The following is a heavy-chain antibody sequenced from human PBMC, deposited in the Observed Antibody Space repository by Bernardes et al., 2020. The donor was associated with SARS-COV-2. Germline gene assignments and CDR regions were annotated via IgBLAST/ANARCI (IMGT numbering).Heavy chain of an antibody. V-gene: IGHV3-30-3*01. J-gene: IGHJ2*01. CDR2: LSYIGGNK. D-gene: IGHD2-21*02. CDR1: GFTFTSYS. CDR3: ARGGYCGADCYSDWYFDL. Sequence: GGSLRLSRAVSGFTFTSYSMHWVRQAPGKGLEWVAILSYIGGNKYYPDSVKGRFTISRDTSKNTLYLQMNSLEPEDTAVYFCARGGYCGADCYSDWYFDLWGRGTLVTVSS.